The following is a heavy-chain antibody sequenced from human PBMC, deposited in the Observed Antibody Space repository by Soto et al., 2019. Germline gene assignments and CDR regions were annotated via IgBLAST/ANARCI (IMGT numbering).Heavy chain of an antibody. J-gene: IGHJ4*02. D-gene: IGHD5-18*01. CDR1: GGSFSGYY. Sequence: VQLQQWGAGLLKPSETLSLTCAVYGGSFSGYYWSWIRQPPGKGLAWIGEINHSGSTNYNPSLKSRVTVSVDSPKNQFALKLSSVTAANTAGYYCARIRRAWIQLWSYFDYWVQGTLVTVSS. V-gene: IGHV4-34*01. CDR3: ARIRRAWIQLWSYFDY. CDR2: INHSGST.